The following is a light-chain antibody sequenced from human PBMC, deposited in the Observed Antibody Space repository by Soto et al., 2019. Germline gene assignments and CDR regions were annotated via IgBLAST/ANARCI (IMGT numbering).Light chain of an antibody. CDR1: QSVGSN. Sequence: EIVMTQSPATLSVSPGERVTLSCRASQSVGSNLAWYQQKPGHAPRLLIYGASTRATGIPARFSGSGSGTEFTLTITSLQSEDFAVYYCQQYNTWRTFGQGTQLEIK. CDR3: QQYNTWRT. V-gene: IGKV3-15*01. J-gene: IGKJ2*02. CDR2: GAS.